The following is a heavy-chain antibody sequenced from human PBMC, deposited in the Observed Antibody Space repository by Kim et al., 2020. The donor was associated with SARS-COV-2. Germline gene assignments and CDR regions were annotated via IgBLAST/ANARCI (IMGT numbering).Heavy chain of an antibody. CDR3: ARGLIDYSGYDSVVDY. CDR2: IYYSGST. J-gene: IGHJ4*02. V-gene: IGHV4-59*01. Sequence: SETLSLTCTVSGGSISSYYWSWIRQPPGKGLEWIGYIYYSGSTNYNPSLKSRVTISVDTSKNQFSLKLSSVTAADTAVYYCARGLIDYSGYDSVVDYWGQGTLVTVSS. D-gene: IGHD5-12*01. CDR1: GGSISSYY.